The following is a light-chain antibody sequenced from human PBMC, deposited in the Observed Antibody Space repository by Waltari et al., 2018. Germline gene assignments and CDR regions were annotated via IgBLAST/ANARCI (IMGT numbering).Light chain of an antibody. CDR1: SSDIGRNA. CDR2: MNN. J-gene: IGLJ1*01. V-gene: IGLV1-44*01. Sequence: QSVLTQPPSASGTPGQRVAISCSGSSSDIGRNAVNWFQHLPGPAPKLLIYMNNQRPSGVPDRFAGSKSGTSASLVISGLQSEDEADYYCAAWDDRHNYVFGTGTKVTLL. CDR3: AAWDDRHNYV.